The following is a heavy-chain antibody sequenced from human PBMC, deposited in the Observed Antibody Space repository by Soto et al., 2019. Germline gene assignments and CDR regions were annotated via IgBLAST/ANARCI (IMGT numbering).Heavy chain of an antibody. CDR2: INPSGGST. Sequence: GASVKVSCKASGYTFTSYYMHWVRQAPGQGLEWMGIINPSGGSTSYAQKFQGRVTMTRDTSTSTVYMELSSLSAEDTAVYYCARDGSYCTSTTCYTRRAVYWYFDLWGRGTLVTVSS. V-gene: IGHV1-46*01. D-gene: IGHD2-2*02. J-gene: IGHJ2*01. CDR3: ARDGSYCTSTTCYTRRAVYWYFDL. CDR1: GYTFTSYY.